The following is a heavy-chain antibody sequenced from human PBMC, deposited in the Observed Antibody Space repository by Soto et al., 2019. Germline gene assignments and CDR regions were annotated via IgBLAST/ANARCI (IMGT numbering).Heavy chain of an antibody. CDR1: GFTFSSYS. V-gene: IGHV3-21*01. Sequence: EVQLVESGGGLVKPGGSLRLSCAASGFTFSSYSMNWVRQAPGKGLEWVSSISSSSSYIYYADSVKGRFTISRDNAKNELCLQMNKQSGEDTAVYECAGDRGILDYEAGGFVEGCGAGKDAFEILGQGTMVTVSS. D-gene: IGHD3-16*01. CDR3: AGDRGILDYEAGGFVEGCGAGKDAFEI. J-gene: IGHJ3*02. CDR2: ISSSSSYI.